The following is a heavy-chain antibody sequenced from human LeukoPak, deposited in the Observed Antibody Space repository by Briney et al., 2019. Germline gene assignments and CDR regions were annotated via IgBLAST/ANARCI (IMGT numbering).Heavy chain of an antibody. D-gene: IGHD3-22*01. CDR1: GGSITNTNY. V-gene: IGHV4-4*02. CDR3: AREGGPYYPLDY. J-gene: IGHJ4*02. Sequence: PSGTLSLTCGVSGGSITNTNYWTWVRQPPGKGLEWIGEVNLQGSTNYNPSLMGRVAIAVDTSENHISLQLTSVTAADTAVYYCAREGGPYYPLDYSGQGTLVTVST. CDR2: VNLQGST.